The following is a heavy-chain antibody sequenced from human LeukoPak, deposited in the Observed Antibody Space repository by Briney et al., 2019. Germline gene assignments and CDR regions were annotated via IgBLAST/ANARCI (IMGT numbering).Heavy chain of an antibody. CDR2: IYTSGST. CDR1: GGSISSGSYY. V-gene: IGHV4-61*02. J-gene: IGHJ6*02. Sequence: SQTLSLTCTVSGGSISSGSYYWSWIRQPAGKGLEWIGRIYTSGSTNYNPSLKSRVTISVDTSKNQFSLKLSSVTAADTAVYYCASGAIGYYYGMDVWGQGTTVTVSS. D-gene: IGHD3-16*01. CDR3: ASGAIGYYYGMDV.